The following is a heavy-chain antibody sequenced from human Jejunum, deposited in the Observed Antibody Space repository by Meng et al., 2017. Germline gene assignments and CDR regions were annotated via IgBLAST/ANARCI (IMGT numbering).Heavy chain of an antibody. D-gene: IGHD4-23*01. CDR1: GYDFFCYW. Sequence: GESLKISCKGSGYDFFCYWIVWVRQMPGKGLEWMGMIYLDDPNTRYSPSVKGQVTFSADTSINTAFLQGSSLKASDSAIYYCARYGGSTLSKNWFDFWGQGTLVTVSS. CDR2: IYLDDPNT. J-gene: IGHJ5*01. V-gene: IGHV5-51*01. CDR3: ARYGGSTLSKNWFDF.